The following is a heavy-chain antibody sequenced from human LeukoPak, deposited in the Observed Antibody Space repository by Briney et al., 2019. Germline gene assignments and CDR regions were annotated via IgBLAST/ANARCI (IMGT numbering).Heavy chain of an antibody. J-gene: IGHJ3*02. CDR1: GFTLRSYS. V-gene: IGHV3-21*01. D-gene: IGHD3-22*01. Sequence: GGSLRLSCAASGFTLRSYSMNWVRQAPGKGLEWVSSISSSSTYIYYADSVKGRFTISRDNDKNSLYLQMNSLRAEDTAVYYCARVGYYYDSSTYSDGFDMWGQGTMVTVSS. CDR3: ARVGYYYDSSTYSDGFDM. CDR2: ISSSSTYI.